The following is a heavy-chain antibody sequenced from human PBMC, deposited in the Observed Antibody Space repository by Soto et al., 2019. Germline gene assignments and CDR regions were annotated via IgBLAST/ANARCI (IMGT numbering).Heavy chain of an antibody. Sequence: ASVKVSCKVSGYTLTELSMHWVRQAPGKGLEWMGGFDPEDGETIYAQKFQGRVTMTEDTSTDTAYMELSSLRSEDTAVYYCATAHPTYSSGWFSFDYWGQGTLVTVSS. CDR1: GYTLTELS. D-gene: IGHD6-19*01. CDR2: FDPEDGET. CDR3: ATAHPTYSSGWFSFDY. V-gene: IGHV1-24*01. J-gene: IGHJ4*02.